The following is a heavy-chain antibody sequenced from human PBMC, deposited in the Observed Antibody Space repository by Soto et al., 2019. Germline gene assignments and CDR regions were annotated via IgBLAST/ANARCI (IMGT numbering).Heavy chain of an antibody. J-gene: IGHJ4*02. CDR2: INPNSGGT. V-gene: IGHV1-2*02. CDR1: GYTFTGYY. CDR3: AREKILTGYYSFDY. Sequence: ASVKVSCKASGYTFTGYYMHWVRQAPGQGLEWMGWINPNSGGTNYAQKFQGRVTMTRDTSISTAYMELSRLRSDDTAVYYCAREKILTGYYSFDYWGQGTLVTVSS. D-gene: IGHD3-9*01.